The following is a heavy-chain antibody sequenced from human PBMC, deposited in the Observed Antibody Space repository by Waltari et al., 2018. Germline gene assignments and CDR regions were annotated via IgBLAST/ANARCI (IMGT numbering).Heavy chain of an antibody. CDR3: ARTCISAACYMIY. CDR1: GSTFTSRG. CDR2: INTQNGST. V-gene: IGHV1-18*01. J-gene: IGHJ4*02. D-gene: IGHD2-2*02. Sequence: QVQLVQSGGEMKEPGASVKVSCKASGSTFTSRGTNWVRQAPGQGLEWMGWINTQNGSTNYAQNLQGRVTMTADTSTTTAYMELRSLKSDDTAIYYCARTCISAACYMIYWGQGTLVTVSA.